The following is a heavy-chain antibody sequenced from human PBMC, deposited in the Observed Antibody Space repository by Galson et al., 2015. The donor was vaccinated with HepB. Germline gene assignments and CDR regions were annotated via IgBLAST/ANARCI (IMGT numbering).Heavy chain of an antibody. V-gene: IGHV4-39*07. CDR2: IYYSGST. Sequence: SETLSLTCTVSGGSISSSSYYWGWIRQPPGKGLEGIGRIYYSGSTYYNPSLKSRVTISVDTSKNQFSLKLSSVTAADTAVYYCARARDIVVVPAAPPSIGYYMDVWGKGTTVTVSS. CDR3: ARARDIVVVPAAPPSIGYYMDV. J-gene: IGHJ6*03. D-gene: IGHD2-2*01. CDR1: GGSISSSSYY.